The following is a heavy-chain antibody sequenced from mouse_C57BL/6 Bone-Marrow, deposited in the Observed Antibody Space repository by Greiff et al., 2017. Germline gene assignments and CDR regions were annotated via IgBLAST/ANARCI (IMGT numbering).Heavy chain of an antibody. V-gene: IGHV10-1*01. J-gene: IGHJ3*01. CDR2: IISKSNNYAT. D-gene: IGHD2-4*01. CDR1: GFSFNTYA. Sequence: EVKLMESGGGLVQPPGSLKLSCAASGFSFNTYAMNWVRQAPGKGLEWVACIISKSNNYATYYADSVKDRFTISSYDSESMLYLQMNNLKTEDTAMYYWVREGYDYDGEFAYWGQGTLSTVSA. CDR3: VREGYDYDGEFAY.